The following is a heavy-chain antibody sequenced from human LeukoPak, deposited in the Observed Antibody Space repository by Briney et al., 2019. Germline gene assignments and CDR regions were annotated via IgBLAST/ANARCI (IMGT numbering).Heavy chain of an antibody. D-gene: IGHD3-3*01. CDR1: GFNFSSFG. CDR3: AREGCYYDSGSGPEPCYNYYMAV. J-gene: IGHJ6*03. V-gene: IGHV3-48*01. Sequence: LAGGSLRLSCAASGFNFSSFGFNWVRQARGKGREGISYISSSRRGIYYADSARGRFTVSRENAKNSVFLEMSSLRAEDTAVYYCAREGCYYDSGSGPEPCYNYYMAVWGKGTPVTVSS. CDR2: ISSSRRGI.